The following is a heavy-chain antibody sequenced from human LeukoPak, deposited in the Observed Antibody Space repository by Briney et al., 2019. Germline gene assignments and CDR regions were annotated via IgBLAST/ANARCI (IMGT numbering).Heavy chain of an antibody. J-gene: IGHJ4*02. CDR2: IWYDGFNK. Sequence: GGSLRLSCAASGFTFSSYSMNWVRQAPGKGLEWVAVIWYDGFNKYYADSVKGRFTISRDNSKNTLYLQMNSLRAEDTAVYYCARDLGNWGWNDFWGQGTLVTVSS. CDR1: GFTFSSYS. V-gene: IGHV3-33*08. CDR3: ARDLGNWGWNDF. D-gene: IGHD7-27*01.